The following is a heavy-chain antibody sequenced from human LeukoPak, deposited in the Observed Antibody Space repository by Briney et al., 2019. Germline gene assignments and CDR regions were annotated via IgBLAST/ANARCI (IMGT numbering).Heavy chain of an antibody. V-gene: IGHV3-23*01. CDR3: ARSVSSRFTSPRRPYYFDS. CDR2: SGIST. Sequence: GGTLRLSCAASGFTFNNFGMSWVRQAPGKGLEWVSASGISTYYADSVKGRFTISRDNSKNTVYLQMNSLRTEDTAVYYCARSVSSRFTSPRRPYYFDSWGQGTLVTASS. CDR1: GFTFNNFG. D-gene: IGHD2-2*01. J-gene: IGHJ4*02.